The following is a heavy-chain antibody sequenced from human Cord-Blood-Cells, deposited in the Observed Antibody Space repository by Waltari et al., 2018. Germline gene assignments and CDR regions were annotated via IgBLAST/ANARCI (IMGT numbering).Heavy chain of an antibody. V-gene: IGHV4-34*01. J-gene: IGHJ4*02. CDR2: INHSGST. CDR3: ARNRVLWFGELSLDY. D-gene: IGHD3-10*01. Sequence: QVQLQQWGAGLLKPSETLSLTCAAHGGSFSGYYWSWIRQPPGKGLEWIGEINHSGSTNYNPSLKSRVTISVDTSKSQFSLKLSSVTAADTAVYYCARNRVLWFGELSLDYWGQGTLVTVSS. CDR1: GGSFSGYY.